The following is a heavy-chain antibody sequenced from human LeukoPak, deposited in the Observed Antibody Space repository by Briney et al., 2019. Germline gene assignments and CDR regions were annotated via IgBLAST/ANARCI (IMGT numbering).Heavy chain of an antibody. CDR2: IYYSGNT. D-gene: IGHD1-26*01. CDR1: GGSISSYY. CDR3: ARDVGATPGYFDY. V-gene: IGHV4-59*01. J-gene: IGHJ4*02. Sequence: SETLSLTCTVSGGSISSYYWNWVRQPPGKGLEWIAYIYYSGNTNYNPSLKSRVTISVDTSKNQFSLKLSSVTAADTAVYYCARDVGATPGYFDYWGQGTLVTVSS.